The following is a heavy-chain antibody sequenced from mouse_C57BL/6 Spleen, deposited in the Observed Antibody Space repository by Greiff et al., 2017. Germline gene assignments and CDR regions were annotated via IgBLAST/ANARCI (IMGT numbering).Heavy chain of an antibody. Sequence: CGPELVKPGASVKISCKASGYSFTGYYMNWVKQSPEKSLEWIGEINPSTGGTTYNQKFKAKATLTVDKSSSTAYMQLKSLTSEDSAVYYCARGEDYYGSFAYWGQGTLVTVSA. CDR1: GYSFTGYY. J-gene: IGHJ3*01. D-gene: IGHD1-1*01. CDR3: ARGEDYYGSFAY. V-gene: IGHV1-42*01. CDR2: INPSTGGT.